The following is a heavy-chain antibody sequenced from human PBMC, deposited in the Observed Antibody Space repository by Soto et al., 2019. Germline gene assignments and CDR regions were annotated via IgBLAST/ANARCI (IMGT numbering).Heavy chain of an antibody. J-gene: IGHJ6*02. CDR1: GGSFSGYY. Sequence: SETLSLTCAVYGGSFSGYYWSWVRQPAGKGVEWIGEINHSGSTNYNPSLKSRVTISVDTSKNQFSLKLSSVTAADTAVYYCARGYYDFWSGPGGYYYYYYGMDVWGQGTTVTVSS. CDR2: INHSGST. CDR3: ARGYYDFWSGPGGYYYYYYGMDV. V-gene: IGHV4-34*01. D-gene: IGHD3-3*01.